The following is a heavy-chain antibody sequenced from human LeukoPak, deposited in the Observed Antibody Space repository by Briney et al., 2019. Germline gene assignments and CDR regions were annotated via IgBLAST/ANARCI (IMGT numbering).Heavy chain of an antibody. CDR1: GFTFSSYW. CDR3: ARARALYSSGWYGLFDY. V-gene: IGHV3-7*01. CDR2: IKQDGSEK. Sequence: GGSLRLSCAASGFTFSSYWMSWVRQTPGKGLEWVANIKQDGSEKYYVDSVKGRFTISRDNAKNSLYLQMNSLRAEDVAVYYCARARALYSSGWYGLFDYWGQGTLVTVSS. J-gene: IGHJ4*02. D-gene: IGHD6-19*01.